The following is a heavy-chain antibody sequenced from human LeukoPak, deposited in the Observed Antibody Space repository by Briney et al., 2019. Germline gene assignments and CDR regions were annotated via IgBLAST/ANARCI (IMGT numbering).Heavy chain of an antibody. CDR2: ISGGSGTI. CDR3: ARGQRYSTSPFDY. D-gene: IGHD3-16*02. CDR1: GFTFSDYS. J-gene: IGHJ4*02. Sequence: GSLRLSCAASGFTFSDYSMNWVRQAPGKGLEWVSYISGGSGTIYYADSVKGRFTISRDNAKNSLFLQMNSLRDKDTAVYYCARGQRYSTSPFDYWGQGTLVTVSS. V-gene: IGHV3-48*02.